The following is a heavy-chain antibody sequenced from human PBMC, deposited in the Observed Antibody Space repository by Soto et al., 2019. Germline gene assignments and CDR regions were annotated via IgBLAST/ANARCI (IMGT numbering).Heavy chain of an antibody. CDR2: INHSGST. CDR3: ARGRSYVVVPAASYYYYGMDV. D-gene: IGHD2-2*01. Sequence: SVTLSLTCAVYGGSFTGYYWSWLRPPPGKGLEWIGEINHSGSTNYNPSLKSRVTISVDTSKNQFSLKLSSVTAADTAVYYCARGRSYVVVPAASYYYYGMDVWGQGTTVTVS. V-gene: IGHV4-34*01. CDR1: GGSFTGYY. J-gene: IGHJ6*02.